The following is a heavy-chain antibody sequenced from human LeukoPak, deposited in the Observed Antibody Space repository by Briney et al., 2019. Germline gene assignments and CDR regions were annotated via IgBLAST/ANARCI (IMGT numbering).Heavy chain of an antibody. V-gene: IGHV3-30-3*01. J-gene: IGHJ4*02. CDR2: ISYDGSNK. CDR1: GFTFSSYA. D-gene: IGHD3-22*01. Sequence: GGSLRLSCAASGFTFSSYAMHWVRQAPGKGLEWVAVISYDGSNKYYADSVKGRFTISRDNSKNTLYLQMNSLRAEDAAVYYCARETLTMIVVVISHSFDYWGQGTLVTVSS. CDR3: ARETLTMIVVVISHSFDY.